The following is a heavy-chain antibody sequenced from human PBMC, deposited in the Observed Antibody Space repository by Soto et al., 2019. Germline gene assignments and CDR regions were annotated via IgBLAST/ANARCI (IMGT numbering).Heavy chain of an antibody. CDR3: ASSKTGTTSRYYYGMDV. J-gene: IGHJ6*02. CDR1: GFTCSSYG. CDR2: IWYDGSNK. D-gene: IGHD1-7*01. V-gene: IGHV3-33*01. Sequence: QVQLVESGGGVVQPGRSLRLSCAASGFTCSSYGMHWVRQAPGKGLEWVAVIWYDGSNKYYADSVKGRFTISRDNSKNTLYLQMNSLRAEDTAVYYCASSKTGTTSRYYYGMDVWGQGTTVTVSS.